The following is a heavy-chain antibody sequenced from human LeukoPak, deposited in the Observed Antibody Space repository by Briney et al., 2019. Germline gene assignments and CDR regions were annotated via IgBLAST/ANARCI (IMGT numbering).Heavy chain of an antibody. CDR1: GGTFSSYA. J-gene: IGHJ4*02. CDR2: IIPILSIA. CDR3: ARVECSSTSCYGNFDY. Sequence: SVKVSCKASGGTFSSYAISWVPQAPGQGLEWMGRIIPILSIANYAQKFQGRVTITADKSTSTAYMELSSLRSEDTAVYYCARVECSSTSCYGNFDYWGQGTLVTVSS. V-gene: IGHV1-69*04. D-gene: IGHD2-2*01.